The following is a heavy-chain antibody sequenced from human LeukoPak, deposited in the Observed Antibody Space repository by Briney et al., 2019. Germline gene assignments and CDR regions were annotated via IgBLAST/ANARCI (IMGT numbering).Heavy chain of an antibody. V-gene: IGHV4-59*08. CDR3: ARADSYYGSGFDY. CDR2: IYYSGST. Sequence: SSETLSLTCTVSGGSISSYYWSWIRQPPGKGLEWIGYIYYSGSTNYNPALKSRLTISVDTSKNQFSLKLSSVTAADTAVYYCARADSYYGSGFDYWGQGTLVTVSS. D-gene: IGHD3-10*01. J-gene: IGHJ4*02. CDR1: GGSISSYY.